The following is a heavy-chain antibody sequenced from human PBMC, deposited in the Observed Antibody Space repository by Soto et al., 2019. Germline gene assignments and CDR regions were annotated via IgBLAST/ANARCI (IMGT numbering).Heavy chain of an antibody. CDR3: ARSSGRHYVFTVWWAFDY. J-gene: IGHJ4*02. CDR1: GFSLSTSGVA. CDR2: IYWENDK. Sequence: QITLKESGPTLVKPTQTLTLTCSFSGFSLSTSGVAVGWIRQPPGKALEWLAVIYWENDKRYSPSLRSRLTITKDTSKNQVVLTMTNMDPADTATYYCARSSGRHYVFTVWWAFDYWGQGTLVTVSS. V-gene: IGHV2-5*02. D-gene: IGHD1-26*01.